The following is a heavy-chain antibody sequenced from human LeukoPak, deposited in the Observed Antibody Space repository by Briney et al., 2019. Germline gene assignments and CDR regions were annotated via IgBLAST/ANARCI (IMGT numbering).Heavy chain of an antibody. V-gene: IGHV3-21*01. J-gene: IGHJ4*02. D-gene: IGHD2-21*02. Sequence: SGGSLRLSCAASGFTFSSYSMNWVRQAPGKGLEWVSSISSSSSYIYYADSVKGRFTISRDNAKNSLYLQMNSLRAEDTAVYYCARAQRDSGGDCYSFDYWGQGTLVTVSS. CDR2: ISSSSSYI. CDR3: ARAQRDSGGDCYSFDY. CDR1: GFTFSSYS.